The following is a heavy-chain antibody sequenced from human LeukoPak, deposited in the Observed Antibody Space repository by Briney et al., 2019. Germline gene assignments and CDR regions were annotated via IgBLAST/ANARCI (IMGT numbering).Heavy chain of an antibody. CDR1: GGFISSYY. V-gene: IGHV4-59*01. J-gene: IGHJ1*01. D-gene: IGHD3-16*01. Sequence: SETLSLTCSVSGGFISSYYWTWIRQPPGKGLEWIGYRYYSGSTTYNPSLKSRVTISVDTSKSQFSLKLISVTAADTAIYYCARVRGDFETDWGQGTLVTVSS. CDR2: RYYSGST. CDR3: ARVRGDFETD.